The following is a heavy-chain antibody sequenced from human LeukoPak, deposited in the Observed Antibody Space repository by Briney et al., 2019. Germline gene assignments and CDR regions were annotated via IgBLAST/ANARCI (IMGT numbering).Heavy chain of an antibody. Sequence: PSETLSLTCTVSGGSISSGNYYWNWIRQPAGKGLEWIGRIYTSGNTDYSPSLKSRVTISVDTSKNQFSLKLSSVTAADTAVYYCARWAGSGVYSSWGQGTLVAVSS. J-gene: IGHJ4*02. D-gene: IGHD6-13*01. CDR3: ARWAGSGVYSS. CDR1: GGSISSGNYY. CDR2: IYTSGNT. V-gene: IGHV4-61*02.